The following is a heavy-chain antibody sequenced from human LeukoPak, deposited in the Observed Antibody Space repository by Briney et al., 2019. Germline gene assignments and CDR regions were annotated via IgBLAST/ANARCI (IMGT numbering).Heavy chain of an antibody. J-gene: IGHJ4*02. CDR2: IYYSGST. Sequence: SETLSLTCTVSGGSISSYYWSWIRQPPGKGLEWIGYIYYSGSTNYNPSLKSRVTISVDTSKNQFSLKLSSVTAADTAVYYCARVRRNWYSGSLLDYWGQGTLVTVSS. V-gene: IGHV4-59*12. CDR1: GGSISSYY. CDR3: ARVRRNWYSGSLLDY. D-gene: IGHD6-13*01.